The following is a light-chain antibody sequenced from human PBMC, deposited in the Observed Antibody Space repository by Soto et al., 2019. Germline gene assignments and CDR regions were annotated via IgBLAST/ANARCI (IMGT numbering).Light chain of an antibody. CDR2: EVS. V-gene: IGLV2-14*01. J-gene: IGLJ1*01. CDR1: SSDVGGYKY. CDR3: NSFTSSSTYV. Sequence: QSALTQPASVSGSPGQSITISCTGTSSDVGGYKYVSWYQQHPGKAPKLIIYEVSNRPSGVSNRFSGSKSGNTASLTISGLQAEDETDYYCNSFTSSSTYVFGIGTKLTVL.